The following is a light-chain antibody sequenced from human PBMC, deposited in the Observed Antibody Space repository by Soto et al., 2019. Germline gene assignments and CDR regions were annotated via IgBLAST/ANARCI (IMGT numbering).Light chain of an antibody. Sequence: EIQMTQSPSTLSASPGETATLSCRASQSVSGWLAWYQQKPGQAPRLLIYGASALPTGIPSRFSGSGSGTKFTLTIASLQSDDFATYYCQQYDTFSGTFGQGTKVDIK. V-gene: IGKV3-15*01. CDR3: QQYDTFSGT. J-gene: IGKJ1*01. CDR2: GAS. CDR1: QSVSGW.